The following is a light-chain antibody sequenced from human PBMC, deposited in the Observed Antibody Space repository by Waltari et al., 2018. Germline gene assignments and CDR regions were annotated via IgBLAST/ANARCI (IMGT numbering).Light chain of an antibody. CDR3: QQFFSSPYT. V-gene: IGKV1-39*01. CDR2: AAS. Sequence: DIQMTQSPSSLSASVGDRVTITCRASQNVDNYLNWYRQNLGRAPEVLIYAASSLQSGVPSRFSGSGSGTDFTLTITNLQPEDFATYFCQQFFSSPYTFGQGTKLEIK. J-gene: IGKJ2*01. CDR1: QNVDNY.